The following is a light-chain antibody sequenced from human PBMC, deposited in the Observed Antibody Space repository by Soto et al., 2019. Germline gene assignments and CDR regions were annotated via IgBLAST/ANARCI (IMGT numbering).Light chain of an antibody. CDR2: WAS. J-gene: IGKJ1*01. CDR1: ETILYTPNNNNY. V-gene: IGKV4-1*01. Sequence: DIVMTQSPDSLAVSLGERATINCKSSETILYTPNNNNYLAWFQKKPGQPPRLLIYWASTRQSGVPDRFSGSGSGTEFTLTISSLRAEDVAVYYCQQYYNTFPTFGHGTKVEIK. CDR3: QQYYNTFPT.